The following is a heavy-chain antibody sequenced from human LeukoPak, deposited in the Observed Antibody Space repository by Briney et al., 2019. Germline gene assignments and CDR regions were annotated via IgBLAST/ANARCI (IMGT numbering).Heavy chain of an antibody. Sequence: GESLKISCKGSGYSFTSYWIAWVRPMPGKGLEWMGIIYPGDSDTRYSPSFQGQVTISADKSISTAYLQWSSPKASDTAMYYCARQGYDSSGYYYDFQHWGQGTLVTVSS. CDR2: IYPGDSDT. D-gene: IGHD3-22*01. V-gene: IGHV5-51*01. CDR1: GYSFTSYW. J-gene: IGHJ1*01. CDR3: ARQGYDSSGYYYDFQH.